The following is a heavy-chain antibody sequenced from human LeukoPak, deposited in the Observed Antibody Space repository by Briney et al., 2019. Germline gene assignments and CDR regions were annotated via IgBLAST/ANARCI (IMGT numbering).Heavy chain of an antibody. CDR3: ARTLWFGEYYFDY. V-gene: IGHV3-7*01. CDR2: IKEDGSEI. D-gene: IGHD3-10*01. J-gene: IGHJ4*02. CDR1: GFTFSSYW. Sequence: GGSLRLSCIGSGFTFSSYWMNWVRKAPGKGLEWVAKIKEDGSEIYYVDSVKGRFTISRDNAKNSLYLQMNSLRVEDTAVYYCARTLWFGEYYFDYWGQGILVTVSS.